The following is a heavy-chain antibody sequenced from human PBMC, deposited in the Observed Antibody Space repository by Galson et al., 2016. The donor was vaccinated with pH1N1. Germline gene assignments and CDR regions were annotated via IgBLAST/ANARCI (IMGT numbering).Heavy chain of an antibody. CDR2: MNPADGGS. CDR1: GYIFTRYY. CDR3: ARRYYFDS. J-gene: IGHJ4*02. D-gene: IGHD3-9*01. Sequence: SVKVSCKASGYIFTRYYIHWLRQAPGQGLEWMAVMNPADGGSIYNQKFRGRVTLTRDTSTSSVYMALTNLRSDDAAVYYRARRYYFDSWGQGTQVTVSS. V-gene: IGHV1-46*01.